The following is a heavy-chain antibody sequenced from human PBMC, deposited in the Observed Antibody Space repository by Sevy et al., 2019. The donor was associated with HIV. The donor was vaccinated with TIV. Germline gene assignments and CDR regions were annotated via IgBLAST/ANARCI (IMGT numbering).Heavy chain of an antibody. CDR3: ARGGWIYYDSRGFHPQYYFDS. Sequence: SETLSLTCAVSGGSINSFFWSWIRQSPGKGLEWIGYVYDSGNSEYNPSLRSRVTISVDTSKKQVSLKLSSVTAADTAVYYCARGGWIYYDSRGFHPQYYFDSWGQGTLVTVSS. V-gene: IGHV4-59*01. CDR1: GGSINSFF. J-gene: IGHJ4*02. CDR2: VYDSGNS. D-gene: IGHD3-22*01.